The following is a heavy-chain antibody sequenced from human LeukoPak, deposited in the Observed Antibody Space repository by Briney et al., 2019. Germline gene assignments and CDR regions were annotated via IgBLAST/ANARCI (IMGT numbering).Heavy chain of an antibody. D-gene: IGHD3-10*01. Sequence: GGSLRLSCAASGFTFSSYGMHWVRQAPGKGLGWVAVISYDGSNKYYADSVKGRFTISRDNSKNTLYLQMNSLRAEDTAVYYCAKTGYYYGSGSQTYFDYWGQGTLVTVSS. J-gene: IGHJ4*02. CDR1: GFTFSSYG. V-gene: IGHV3-30*18. CDR2: ISYDGSNK. CDR3: AKTGYYYGSGSQTYFDY.